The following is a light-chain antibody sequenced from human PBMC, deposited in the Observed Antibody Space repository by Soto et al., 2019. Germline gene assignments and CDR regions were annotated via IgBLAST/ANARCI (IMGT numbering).Light chain of an antibody. CDR3: CSYAGSYNSV. J-gene: IGLJ2*01. CDR1: STNVGNYNY. CDR2: DVS. Sequence: QSVLTQPRSVSGSPGQSVTISCTGTSTNVGNYNYVSWYQQHPGKAPKLMIYDVSKRPSGVPDRFSGSKSGNTASLTISGLQAEDEADYYCCSYAGSYNSVFGGGTKLTVL. V-gene: IGLV2-11*01.